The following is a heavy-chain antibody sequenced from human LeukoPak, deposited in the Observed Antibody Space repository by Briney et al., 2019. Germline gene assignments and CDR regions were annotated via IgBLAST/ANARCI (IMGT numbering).Heavy chain of an antibody. CDR2: IYYSGST. D-gene: IGHD6-6*01. CDR1: GGSISSSSYY. Sequence: SETLSLTCTVSGGSISSSSYYWGWIRQPPGKGLEWIGSIYYSGSTYYNPSLKSRVTISVDTSKNQFSLKLSSVTAADTAVYYCAGEGGIAARLDYWGQGTLVTVSS. V-gene: IGHV4-39*02. CDR3: AGEGGIAARLDY. J-gene: IGHJ4*02.